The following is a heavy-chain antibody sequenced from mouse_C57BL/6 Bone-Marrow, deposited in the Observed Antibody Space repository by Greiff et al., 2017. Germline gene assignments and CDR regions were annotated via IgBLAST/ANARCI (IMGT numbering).Heavy chain of an antibody. CDR1: GFNITDYY. Sequence: EVQLQQSGAELVKPGASVKLSCTASGFNITDYYMHWVKQTTEQGLEWIGRIDPEAGGTKYAPKFQGKATITADTSSNTAYLQLSSLTSEDTAVCYCASSLGARGFDYWGQGTTLTVSS. D-gene: IGHD3-3*01. V-gene: IGHV14-2*01. J-gene: IGHJ2*01. CDR2: IDPEAGGT. CDR3: ASSLGARGFDY.